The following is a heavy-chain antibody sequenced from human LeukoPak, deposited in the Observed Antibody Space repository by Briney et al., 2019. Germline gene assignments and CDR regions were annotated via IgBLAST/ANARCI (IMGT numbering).Heavy chain of an antibody. J-gene: IGHJ5*02. V-gene: IGHV4-39*07. D-gene: IGHD3-22*01. CDR2: SYYSGST. Sequence: SETLSFTCTVSGGSISSSSYYWGWIRQPPGKGLEWVGSSYYSGSTYYNPSLKSRVTISVDTSKNQFSLKLSSVTAADTAVYYCARDGYYYDSSGYPRWFDPWGQGTLVTVSS. CDR1: GGSISSSSYY. CDR3: ARDGYYYDSSGYPRWFDP.